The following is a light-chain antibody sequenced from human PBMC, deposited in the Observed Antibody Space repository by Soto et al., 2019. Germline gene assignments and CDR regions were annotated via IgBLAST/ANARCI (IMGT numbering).Light chain of an antibody. CDR3: QSYDNSLSGWV. CDR2: SNN. J-gene: IGLJ3*02. CDR1: NSNIGTGYD. Sequence: QSVLTQPPSVSGAPGQRVTISCTGSNSNIGTGYDVHWYQQFPGTAPELLIYSNNKRPSGVPDRFSGSTSGTSASLAITGLQAEDEADYHCQSYDNSLSGWVFGGGTKLTVL. V-gene: IGLV1-40*01.